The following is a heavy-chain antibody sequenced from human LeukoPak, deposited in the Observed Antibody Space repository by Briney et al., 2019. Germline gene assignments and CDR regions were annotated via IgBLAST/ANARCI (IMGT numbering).Heavy chain of an antibody. CDR2: ISYDGHNT. D-gene: IGHD1-14*01. Sequence: GGSLRLSCAASGFTFSSYGMHWVRQAPGKGLVWVSRISYDGHNTNYADSVKGRSTISRDTAKNTLYLQMNSLRVDDTAVYYCGILTLSPGWGQGTLVTVSS. CDR3: GILTLSPG. J-gene: IGHJ4*02. CDR1: GFTFSSYG. V-gene: IGHV3-74*01.